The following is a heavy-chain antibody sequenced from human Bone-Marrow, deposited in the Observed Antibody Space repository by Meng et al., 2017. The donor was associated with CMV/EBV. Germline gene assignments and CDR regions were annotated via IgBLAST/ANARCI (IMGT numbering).Heavy chain of an antibody. V-gene: IGHV3-21*01. D-gene: IGHD3-3*01. CDR1: GVTFSSYS. CDR3: ARVRFWSGYRNYFDY. J-gene: IGHJ4*02. CDR2: ISSSSSYI. Sequence: GESLKISCAASGVTFSSYSMNWVRQAPGKGLEWVSSISSSSSYIYYADSVKGRFTISRDNAKNSLYLQMNSLRAEDTAVYYCARVRFWSGYRNYFDYWGQGTLVTVSS.